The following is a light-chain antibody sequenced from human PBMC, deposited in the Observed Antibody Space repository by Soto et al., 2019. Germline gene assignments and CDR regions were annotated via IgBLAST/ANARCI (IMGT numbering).Light chain of an antibody. Sequence: HSFLTQRSSRSGSPLRSIRISSTLTSIGIRAYDYVSWFQQHPGKAPKLMISYFNNRPSWLSNRFSASKSGNTAYLTISPLQVEDEAHYLRLSFPTYTNPLFGTRPXV. CDR1: SIGIRAYDY. J-gene: IGLJ1*01. CDR2: YFN. V-gene: IGLV2-14*03. CDR3: LSFPTYTNPL.